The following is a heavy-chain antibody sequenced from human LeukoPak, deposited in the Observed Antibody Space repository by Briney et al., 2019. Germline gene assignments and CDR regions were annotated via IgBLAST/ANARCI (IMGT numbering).Heavy chain of an antibody. J-gene: IGHJ4*02. CDR2: INHYGTIV. V-gene: IGHV3-48*04. CDR3: ARDQDWAFDY. Sequence: HGGSLRLSCAASGFTFSSYSMNWVRQAPGKGLEWISFINHYGTIVYYADSVKGRFATSRDNAKNSLYLQINNVGADDTAVYYCARDQDWAFDYWGRGTLVTVSS. CDR1: GFTFSSYS. D-gene: IGHD3/OR15-3a*01.